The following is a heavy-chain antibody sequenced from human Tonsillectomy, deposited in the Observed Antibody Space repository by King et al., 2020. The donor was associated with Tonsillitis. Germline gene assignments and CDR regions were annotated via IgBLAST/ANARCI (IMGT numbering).Heavy chain of an antibody. J-gene: IGHJ4*02. CDR2: IYYSGST. CDR1: GGSISSSTYY. Sequence: QLQESGPGLVKPSETLSLTCTVSGGSISSSTYYWGWIRQPPGRGLEWIGNIYYSGSTYYNPSLKSRVTISVDTSKNQFSLKLRSVTAADTAVYYCTLQINPPPPIFEGPHVDYWGQGTLVTVSS. D-gene: IGHD2/OR15-2a*01. V-gene: IGHV4-39*01. CDR3: TLQINPPPPIFEGPHVDY.